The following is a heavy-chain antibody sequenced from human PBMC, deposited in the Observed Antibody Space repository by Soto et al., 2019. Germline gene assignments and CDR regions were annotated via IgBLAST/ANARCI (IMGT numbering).Heavy chain of an antibody. CDR1: GASISSGGYY. V-gene: IGHV4-39*01. D-gene: IGHD3-22*01. CDR3: ARWGPATYYYDSSGINWFDP. J-gene: IGHJ5*02. CDR2: IYYSGST. Sequence: SETLSLTCTVSGASISSGGYYWGWIRQPPGKGLEWIGSIYYSGSTYYNPSLKSRVTISVDTSKNQFSLKLSSVTAADTAVYYCARWGPATYYYDSSGINWFDPWGQGTLVTVSS.